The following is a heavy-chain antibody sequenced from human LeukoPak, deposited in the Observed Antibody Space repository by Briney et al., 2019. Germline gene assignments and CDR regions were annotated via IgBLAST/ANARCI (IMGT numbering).Heavy chain of an antibody. CDR1: GFTVSSNY. D-gene: IGHD4-17*01. CDR3: AREKYGGDYEFPVSRYYGMDV. CDR2: IYSGGST. Sequence: GGSLRLSCAASGFTVSSNYMSWVRQAPGKGLEWVSVIYSGGSTYYADSVKGRFTISRDNSKNTLYLQMNSLRAEDTAVYYCAREKYGGDYEFPVSRYYGMDVWGQGTTVTVSS. V-gene: IGHV3-66*01. J-gene: IGHJ6*02.